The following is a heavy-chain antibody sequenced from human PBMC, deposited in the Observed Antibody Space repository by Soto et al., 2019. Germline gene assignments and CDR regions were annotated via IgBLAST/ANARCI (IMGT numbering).Heavy chain of an antibody. CDR2: INSDGSST. V-gene: IGHV3-74*01. CDR3: VAGVDY. Sequence: GSLRLACAASGXTVSSYWMHWVRQAPGKGLVWVSRINSDGSSTIYADSVKGRFTISRDNAKNTLYMQVNSLRAEDTAVYYCVAGVDYWGQGTLGPVS. D-gene: IGHD3-10*01. J-gene: IGHJ4*02. CDR1: GXTVSSYW.